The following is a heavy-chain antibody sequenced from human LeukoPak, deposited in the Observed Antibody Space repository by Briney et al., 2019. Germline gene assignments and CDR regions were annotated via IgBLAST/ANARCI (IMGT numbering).Heavy chain of an antibody. V-gene: IGHV3-30*18. Sequence: QPGRSLRLSCVASGFTFSNYYMHWVRQAPGKGLEWVAIISDDGERKFYADSVRGRITISRDRSKNTLFLQMNSLRADDTAVYFCAKDLSGHWCIDYWGQGTLVTVSS. CDR1: GFTFSNYY. CDR2: ISDDGERK. CDR3: AKDLSGHWCIDY. J-gene: IGHJ4*02. D-gene: IGHD4/OR15-4a*01.